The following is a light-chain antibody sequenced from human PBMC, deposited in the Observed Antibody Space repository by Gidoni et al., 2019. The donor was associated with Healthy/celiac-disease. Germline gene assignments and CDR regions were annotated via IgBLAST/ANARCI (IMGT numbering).Light chain of an antibody. CDR3: QQYNSYPLT. V-gene: IGKV1-5*01. J-gene: IGKJ5*01. CDR2: DAS. Sequence: DIQMTQSPSTLSASVGDRVTITCRASQSISSWLAWYQQKPGKAPKLLIYDASSLESGVPSRFSGSGSGTEFTLTISSLQPDDFATYYCQQYNSYPLTFGQGTRLEIK. CDR1: QSISSW.